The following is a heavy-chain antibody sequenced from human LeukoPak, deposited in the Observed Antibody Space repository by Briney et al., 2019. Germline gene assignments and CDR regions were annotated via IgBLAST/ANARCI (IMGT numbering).Heavy chain of an antibody. CDR1: GGSISSYY. CDR2: IYYSGST. CDR3: ARELWFGELLPPNGMDV. Sequence: SETLSLTCTVSGGSISSYYWSWLRQPPGKGLEWIGYIYYSGSTNYNPSLKSRVTISVDTSKNQFSLKLSSVTAADTAVYYCARELWFGELLPPNGMDVWGQGTTVTVSS. V-gene: IGHV4-59*01. D-gene: IGHD3-10*01. J-gene: IGHJ6*02.